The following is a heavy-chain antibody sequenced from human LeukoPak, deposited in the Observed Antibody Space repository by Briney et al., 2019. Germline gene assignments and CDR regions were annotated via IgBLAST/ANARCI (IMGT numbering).Heavy chain of an antibody. D-gene: IGHD6-6*01. CDR2: IYPADSDT. CDR1: GYSFTSYW. J-gene: IGHJ5*02. V-gene: IGHV5-51*01. Sequence: GESLKISCKGSGYSFTSYWIGWVRQMPGKGLEWMGFIYPADSDTTYSPSLQGQVTISADKSFSTAYLQWSSLRASDTAMYYCARREGGSSETWFDPWGQGTLVTVSS. CDR3: ARREGGSSETWFDP.